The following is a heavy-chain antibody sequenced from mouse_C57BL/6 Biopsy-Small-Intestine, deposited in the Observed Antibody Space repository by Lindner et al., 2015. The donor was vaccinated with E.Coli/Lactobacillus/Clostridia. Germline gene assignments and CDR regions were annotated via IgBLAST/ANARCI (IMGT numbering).Heavy chain of an antibody. Sequence: VQLQESGAELMKPGASVKLSCKATGYTFTGYWIEWVKQRPGHGLEWIGEILPGSGSTNSNEKFKGKATFTADTSSNTAYMQLRSLTTEDSAVCYCARSSHGNPSHYWGQGTTLTVSS. CDR1: GYTFTGYW. D-gene: IGHD2-1*01. J-gene: IGHJ2*01. V-gene: IGHV1-9*01. CDR3: ARSSHGNPSHY. CDR2: ILPGSGST.